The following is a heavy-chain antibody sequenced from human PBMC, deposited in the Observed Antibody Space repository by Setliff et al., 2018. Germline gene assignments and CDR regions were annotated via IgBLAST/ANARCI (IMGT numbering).Heavy chain of an antibody. CDR2: IDGLGTVT. D-gene: IGHD7-27*01. Sequence: PGGSLRLSCAASGFTFSNYWMYWVRQAPGKGLVWVSRIDGLGTVTHYADSVKGRFTISRDNDKTTLYLQMNSLRGEDTGVYFCACLDWGEKFFNVDAWGKGTTVTVSS. V-gene: IGHV3-74*01. CDR1: GFTFSNYW. J-gene: IGHJ6*04. CDR3: ACLDWGEKFFNVDA.